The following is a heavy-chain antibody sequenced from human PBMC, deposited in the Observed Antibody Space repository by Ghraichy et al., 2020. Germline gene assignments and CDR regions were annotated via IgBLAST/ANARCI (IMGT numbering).Heavy chain of an antibody. V-gene: IGHV4-34*01. D-gene: IGHD1-7*01. Sequence: SETLSLTCAVYGGSFSGYYWSWIRQPPGKGLEWIGEINHSGSTNYNPSLKSRVTISVDTSKNQFSLKLSSVTAADTAVYYCARTGNWNYGDHYFDYWGQGTLVTVSS. CDR3: ARTGNWNYGDHYFDY. CDR2: INHSGST. CDR1: GGSFSGYY. J-gene: IGHJ4*02.